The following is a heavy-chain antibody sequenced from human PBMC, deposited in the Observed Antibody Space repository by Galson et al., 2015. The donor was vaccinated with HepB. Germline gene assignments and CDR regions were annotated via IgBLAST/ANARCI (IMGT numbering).Heavy chain of an antibody. J-gene: IGHJ3*02. V-gene: IGHV3-49*03. CDR3: TRARSEWELHAFDI. D-gene: IGHD1-26*01. Sequence: SLRLSCAASGFTFGDYAMSWFRQAPGKGLEWVGFIRSKAYGGTTEYAASVKGRFTISRDDSKSIAYLQMNSLKTEDTAVYYCTRARSEWELHAFDIWGQGTMVTVSS. CDR1: GFTFGDYA. CDR2: IRSKAYGGTT.